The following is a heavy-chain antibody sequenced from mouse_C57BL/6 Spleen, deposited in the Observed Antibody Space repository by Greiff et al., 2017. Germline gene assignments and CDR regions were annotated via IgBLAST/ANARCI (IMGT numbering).Heavy chain of an antibody. D-gene: IGHD2-4*01. J-gene: IGHJ3*01. Sequence: VQLKQSGAELVKPGASVKLSCTASGFNIQDYYMHWVKQRTEQGLEWIGRIDPEDGENKYAPKFQGKAAITADTSSNTAYLQLSSLTSEDTAVYYCAPSYYDYDGGVAYWGQGTLVTVSA. CDR2: IDPEDGEN. CDR3: APSYYDYDGGVAY. CDR1: GFNIQDYY. V-gene: IGHV14-2*01.